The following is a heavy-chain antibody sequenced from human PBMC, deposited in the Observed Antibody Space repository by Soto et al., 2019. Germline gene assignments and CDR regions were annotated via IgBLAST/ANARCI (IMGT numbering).Heavy chain of an antibody. D-gene: IGHD5-18*01. Sequence: QVQLVQSGAEVKKPGASVKVSCKASGYTFTSYDINWVRQATGQGLEWMGWMNPNSGNTGYAQKSQGRVPMTRNTSISTAYKELCSMRSEDTAVFYGPRGKSYGYADYWGQGTRVTVSS. CDR2: MNPNSGNT. V-gene: IGHV1-8*01. CDR3: PRGKSYGYADY. J-gene: IGHJ4*02. CDR1: GYTFTSYD.